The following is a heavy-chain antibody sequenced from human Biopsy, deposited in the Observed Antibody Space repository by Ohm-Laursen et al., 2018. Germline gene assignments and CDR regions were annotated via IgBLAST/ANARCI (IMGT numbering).Heavy chain of an antibody. CDR1: GFGIYA. Sequence: SLRLFCAASGFGIYAMHWVRQRPGKGLERVAVVACDGSNKYYAESVKGRFTIARYRSRDTVHLQMNSLRYEDTALYYWAKDGGQWLGGAFDIWGHGTMVSVSS. D-gene: IGHD6-19*01. CDR2: VACDGSNK. V-gene: IGHV3-30*18. CDR3: AKDGGQWLGGAFDI. J-gene: IGHJ3*02.